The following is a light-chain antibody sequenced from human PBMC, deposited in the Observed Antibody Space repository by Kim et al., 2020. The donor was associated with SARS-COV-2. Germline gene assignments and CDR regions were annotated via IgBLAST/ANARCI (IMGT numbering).Light chain of an antibody. Sequence: VSPGERVTLSCRASQSVARNLAWYQQKPGQPPRLLIYDASTRATGFPARFSGSGSGTEFTLTIYSLQPEDFVLYYCQQYNNWQITFGQGTRLEIK. CDR2: DAS. V-gene: IGKV3-15*01. CDR3: QQYNNWQIT. J-gene: IGKJ5*01. CDR1: QSVARN.